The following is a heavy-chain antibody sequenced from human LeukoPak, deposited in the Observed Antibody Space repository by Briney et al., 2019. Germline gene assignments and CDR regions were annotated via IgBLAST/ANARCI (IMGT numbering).Heavy chain of an antibody. Sequence: PGGSLRLSCAASGFTFSSYAMSWVRQAPGKGLEWVSAISGSGGSTYYADSVKGRFTISRDNSKNTLYLQMNSLRAEDTAVYYCAKCGGDNCYPRYGMDVWGRGTTVTVSS. CDR1: GFTFSSYA. CDR2: ISGSGGST. V-gene: IGHV3-23*01. J-gene: IGHJ6*02. CDR3: AKCGGDNCYPRYGMDV. D-gene: IGHD2-15*01.